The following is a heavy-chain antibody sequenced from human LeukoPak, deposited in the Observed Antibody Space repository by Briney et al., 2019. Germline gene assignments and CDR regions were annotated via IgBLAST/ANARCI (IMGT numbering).Heavy chain of an antibody. Sequence: SETLSLTCTVSGGSISSYYWSWIRQPPGKGLEWIGYIYYSGSTNYNPSLKSRVTISVDTSKNQFSLKLSPVTAADTAVYYCARGSDDILTAIDYWGQGTLVTVSS. J-gene: IGHJ4*02. CDR2: IYYSGST. CDR3: ARGSDDILTAIDY. D-gene: IGHD3-9*01. CDR1: GGSISSYY. V-gene: IGHV4-59*01.